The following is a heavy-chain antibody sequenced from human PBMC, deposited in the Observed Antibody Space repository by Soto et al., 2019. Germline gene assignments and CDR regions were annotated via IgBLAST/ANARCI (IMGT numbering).Heavy chain of an antibody. Sequence: GGSLRLSCAASGFTFSSYWMSWVRQAPGKGLEWVANIKQDGSENYYVDSVKGRFTISSVNAKNSLYLQMNSLRAEDTAVYYCARGIQRRKVIYNRNYYYSMDVWGKGTTVTVSS. CDR2: IKQDGSEN. V-gene: IGHV3-7*01. CDR3: ARGIQRRKVIYNRNYYYSMDV. J-gene: IGHJ6*03. CDR1: GFTFSSYW. D-gene: IGHD1-1*01.